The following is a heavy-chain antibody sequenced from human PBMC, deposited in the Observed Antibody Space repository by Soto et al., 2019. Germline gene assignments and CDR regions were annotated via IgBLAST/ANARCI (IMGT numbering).Heavy chain of an antibody. V-gene: IGHV4-61*01. CDR1: GGSVSSGTYY. J-gene: IGHJ5*02. Sequence: PSETLSLTCTVSGGSVSSGTYYWSWIRQPPGKGLEWIGYIYYSGSTSYNPSLKSRVTISIDTSKNQFSLKLSSVTAADTAVYYCARVRPINWFDPWGQGTLVTVSS. CDR2: IYYSGST. CDR3: ARVRPINWFDP.